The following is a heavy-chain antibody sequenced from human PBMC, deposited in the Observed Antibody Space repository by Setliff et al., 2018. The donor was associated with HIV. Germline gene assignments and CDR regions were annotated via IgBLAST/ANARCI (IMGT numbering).Heavy chain of an antibody. Sequence: GESLKISCKGSGYSFTNYWIGWVRQMPGKGLEWMGIIYPGDSDTRYSPSFQGRFTISRDNTKNSLYLQMNSLRAEDTALYYCAREGGMVRGALYYYYYYYMDVWGKGTTVTVSS. CDR2: IYPGDSDT. CDR3: AREGGMVRGALYYYYYYYMDV. V-gene: IGHV5-51*01. D-gene: IGHD3-10*01. J-gene: IGHJ6*03. CDR1: GYSFTNYW.